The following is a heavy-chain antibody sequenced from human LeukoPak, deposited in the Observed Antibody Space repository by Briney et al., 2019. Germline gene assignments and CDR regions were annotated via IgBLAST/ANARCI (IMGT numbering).Heavy chain of an antibody. CDR2: ISNDGGGT. CDR3: AKGGSGYFADL. Sequence: GGSLRLFCAASGFSFNNYGLIWVRESRGKGLQWVSAISNDGGGTTYADFVKGRFTISRDNSKNTLFLQMSSLRAEDTALYYCAKGGSGYFADLWGQGTLVTVSS. V-gene: IGHV3-23*01. D-gene: IGHD3-22*01. J-gene: IGHJ5*02. CDR1: GFSFNNYG.